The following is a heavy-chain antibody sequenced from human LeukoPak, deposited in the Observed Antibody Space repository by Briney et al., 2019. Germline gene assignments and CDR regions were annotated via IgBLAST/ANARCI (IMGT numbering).Heavy chain of an antibody. CDR2: INPNSGGT. Sequence: AASVKVSCKASGYTFTGYYMHWVRQAPGQGLEWMGWINPNSGGTNYAQKFQGRVTMTRDTSISTAYMELSRLRSDDTAVYYCARDFTMVRGEDYWGQGTLVTVSS. D-gene: IGHD3-10*01. CDR1: GYTFTGYY. J-gene: IGHJ4*02. CDR3: ARDFTMVRGEDY. V-gene: IGHV1-2*02.